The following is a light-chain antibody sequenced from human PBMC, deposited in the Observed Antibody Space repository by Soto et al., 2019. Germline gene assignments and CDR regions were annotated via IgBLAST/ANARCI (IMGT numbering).Light chain of an antibody. J-gene: IGKJ1*01. CDR2: GAS. V-gene: IGKV3-20*01. Sequence: IVLTQSPGTLSLSPGERATLSCRASQSVSSSYLAWYQQKPGQDPRLLIYGASSRATGIPDRFSGRGSGTDFTITISRLEPEDFGVYYCQQYGSSPSWAFGQGTKVEIK. CDR1: QSVSSSY. CDR3: QQYGSSPSWA.